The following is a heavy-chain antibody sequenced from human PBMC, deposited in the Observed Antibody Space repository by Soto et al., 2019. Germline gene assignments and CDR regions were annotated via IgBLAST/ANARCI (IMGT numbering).Heavy chain of an antibody. CDR1: GYTFTSYA. J-gene: IGHJ6*02. CDR3: ARDRTVLDYYYYYGMDV. V-gene: IGHV1-3*01. Sequence: GASVKVSCKASGYTFTSYAMHWVRQAPGQRLEWMGWINAGNGNTKYSQKFQGRVTITRDTSASTAYMELSSLRSEDTAVYYCARDRTVLDYYYYYGMDVWGQGTTVTVSS. CDR2: INAGNGNT. D-gene: IGHD6-6*01.